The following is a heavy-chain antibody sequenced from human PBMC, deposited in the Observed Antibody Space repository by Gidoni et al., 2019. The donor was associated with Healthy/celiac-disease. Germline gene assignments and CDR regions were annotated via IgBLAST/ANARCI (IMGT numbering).Heavy chain of an antibody. Sequence: QVQLVQSGAEVKKPGSSVKVSCKASGGNFTSCAISWVRQAPGQGLEWMGGIIPIVGTATYAQKCQGRATITADESTSTAYMDLSSLRSEDTAVYYCARGYSGYAGRAGNSQYYCDYWGQGTLVTVSS. CDR3: ARGYSGYAGRAGNSQYYCDY. V-gene: IGHV1-69*01. CDR2: IIPIVGTA. D-gene: IGHD5-12*01. CDR1: GGNFTSCA. J-gene: IGHJ4*02.